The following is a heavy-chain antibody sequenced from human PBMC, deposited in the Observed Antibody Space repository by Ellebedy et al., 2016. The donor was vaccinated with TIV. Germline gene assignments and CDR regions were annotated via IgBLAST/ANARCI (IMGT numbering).Heavy chain of an antibody. CDR2: ISSDGITT. CDR3: ARDRGRWLQFLAY. CDR1: GFAFNNYN. Sequence: GESLKISCAASGFAFNNYNMIWVRQATGKGLEWISYISSDGITTDYADSVKGRFTISRDNAKASVYLQMNSLRAEDTAVYYCARDRGRWLQFLAYWGQGTLVTVSS. V-gene: IGHV3-48*03. J-gene: IGHJ4*02. D-gene: IGHD5-24*01.